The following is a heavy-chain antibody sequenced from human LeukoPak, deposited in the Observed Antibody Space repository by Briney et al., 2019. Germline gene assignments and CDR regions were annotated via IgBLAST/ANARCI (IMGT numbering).Heavy chain of an antibody. CDR3: ARAVPYYDFWSGYYLNWFDP. J-gene: IGHJ5*02. CDR2: INHSGST. Sequence: SETLSLTCAVYGGSFSGYYWSWIRQPPGKGLEWIGEINHSGSTNYNPSLKSRVTISVDTSKNRFSLKLSSVTAADTAVYYCARAVPYYDFWSGYYLNWFDPWGQGTLVTVSS. CDR1: GGSFSGYY. D-gene: IGHD3-3*01. V-gene: IGHV4-34*01.